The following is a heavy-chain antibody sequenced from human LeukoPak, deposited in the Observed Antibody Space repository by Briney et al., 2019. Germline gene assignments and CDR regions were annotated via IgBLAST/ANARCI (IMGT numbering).Heavy chain of an antibody. CDR1: GGSISSTSYY. V-gene: IGHV4-39*07. D-gene: IGHD3-9*01. CDR2: VYYTGNT. Sequence: SETLSLTCTVSGGSISSTSYYWGWVRQSPGKALEWIASVYYTGNTFYNASLRSRVTVSVRTSDNQFSLKLRSMTAADTAMYYCARGDWRYGDFDSWGRGTLVTVSS. J-gene: IGHJ4*02. CDR3: ARGDWRYGDFDS.